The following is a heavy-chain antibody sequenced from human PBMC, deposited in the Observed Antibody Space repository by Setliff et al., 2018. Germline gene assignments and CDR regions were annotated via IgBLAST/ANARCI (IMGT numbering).Heavy chain of an antibody. J-gene: IGHJ6*03. CDR3: ARMSGFQYMDV. CDR1: GGTFSDYY. CDR2: IKHSGST. D-gene: IGHD3-3*01. V-gene: IGHV4-34*01. Sequence: KTSETLSLTCAASGGTFSDYYWTWIRQHPDKGLEWIGEIKHSGSTNYNPSLKGRATLSIDASKRQFSLKLTSVTAADTAVYYCARMSGFQYMDVWGKGTTVTVSS.